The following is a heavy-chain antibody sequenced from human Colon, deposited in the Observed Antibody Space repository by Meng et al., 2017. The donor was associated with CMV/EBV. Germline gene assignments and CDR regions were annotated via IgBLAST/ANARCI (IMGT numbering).Heavy chain of an antibody. V-gene: IGHV2-5*02. CDR3: VHRYSSSSGEVS. CDR2: IHGDDTE. CDR1: AFSLTDKLNS. D-gene: IGHD6-6*01. J-gene: IGHJ5*02. Sequence: QITLKDPCPHLLKPTTTLPLTCTFSAFSLTDKLNSLGWSRHSPGKALEWLALIHGDDTEQYSPSLQSRLSATRDTSKNQVVLTLTDMDPVDTATYYCVHRYSSSSGEVSWGQGTLVTVSS.